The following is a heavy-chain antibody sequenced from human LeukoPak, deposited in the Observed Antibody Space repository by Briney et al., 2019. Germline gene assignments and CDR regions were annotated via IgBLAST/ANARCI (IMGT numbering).Heavy chain of an antibody. Sequence: PGGSLRLSCSTSGFTFSSNAMSWVRQAPGKWLELGSAISGSGGSTYYADTVKGRFTISRDNSKNTLYLQMNSLRAEGTAVYYCAKDYHDYGDYATDAFDIWGQGTMVTVSS. CDR1: GFTFSSNA. CDR2: ISGSGGST. CDR3: AKDYHDYGDYATDAFDI. J-gene: IGHJ3*02. V-gene: IGHV3-23*01. D-gene: IGHD4-17*01.